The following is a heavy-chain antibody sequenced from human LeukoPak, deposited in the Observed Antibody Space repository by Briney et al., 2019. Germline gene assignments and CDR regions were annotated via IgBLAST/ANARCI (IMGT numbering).Heavy chain of an antibody. D-gene: IGHD5-12*01. V-gene: IGHV4-59*01. CDR2: IYYSGST. Sequence: SETLSLTCTVSGGSISSYYWSWLRQPPGKGLEWIGYIYYSGSTNYNPSLKSRVTISVDTSKNQFSLKLSSVTAADTAVYYCARGRGYDSLSMDVWGQGTTVTVSS. J-gene: IGHJ6*02. CDR3: ARGRGYDSLSMDV. CDR1: GGSISSYY.